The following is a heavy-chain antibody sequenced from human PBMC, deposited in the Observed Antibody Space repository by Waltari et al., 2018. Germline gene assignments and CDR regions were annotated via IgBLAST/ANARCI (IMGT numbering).Heavy chain of an antibody. V-gene: IGHV3-74*01. J-gene: IGHJ4*02. Sequence: EVHLVEAGGNIVQPGGSLRLNCAASGFSFSDYWMPWVRQVPGEGLVWVSRINGDGSSIRYSDSVKGRFTISRDNTRNTLYLQMNSLRVEDTAVYYGARKGGRGYTYGPFYYDSWGQGTQVTVSS. CDR1: GFSFSDYW. CDR3: ARKGGRGYTYGPFYYDS. CDR2: INGDGSSI. D-gene: IGHD5-18*01.